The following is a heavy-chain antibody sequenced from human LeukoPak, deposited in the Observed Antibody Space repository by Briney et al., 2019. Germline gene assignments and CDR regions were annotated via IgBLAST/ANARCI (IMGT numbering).Heavy chain of an antibody. CDR1: GFTFSSYA. CDR2: ISGGGGST. Sequence: PGGSLRLSCAASGFTFSSYAMSWVRQAPGKGLEWVSAISGGGGSTSYSDSVKGRFTISRDNSKNTLYLQMNSLRADDTAVYYCGRLIAAAGHYFDYWGQGTLVTVSS. V-gene: IGHV3-23*01. J-gene: IGHJ4*02. CDR3: GRLIAAAGHYFDY. D-gene: IGHD6-13*01.